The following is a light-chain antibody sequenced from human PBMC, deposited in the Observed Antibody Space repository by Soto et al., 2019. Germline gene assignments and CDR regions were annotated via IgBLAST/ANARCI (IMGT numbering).Light chain of an antibody. V-gene: IGKV3-20*01. CDR1: QSVSSNY. Sequence: EIVLTQSPGTLSLSPGERATLSCRASQSVSSNYLAWYQHKPGQAPRLLIYGASSRATAIPDRFSGSGSGTDFTLTISRLEPEDFAVYYCQQYGSSPRTFGQGTNVEIK. CDR2: GAS. CDR3: QQYGSSPRT. J-gene: IGKJ1*01.